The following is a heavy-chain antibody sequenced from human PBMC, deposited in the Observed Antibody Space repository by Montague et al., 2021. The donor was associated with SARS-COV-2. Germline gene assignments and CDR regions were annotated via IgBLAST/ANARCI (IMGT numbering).Heavy chain of an antibody. Sequence: SLRLSCPASGFTFGDYAMSWVRQAPGKGLEWVGFIRSKAYGGTTEYAASVKGRFTISRDDSKSIAYLQMNSLKTEDTAVYYCTREAGRNDYAWGSPVYYYYGMDVWGQGTTVTVSS. CDR3: TREAGRNDYAWGSPVYYYYGMDV. J-gene: IGHJ6*02. V-gene: IGHV3-49*04. D-gene: IGHD3-16*01. CDR2: IRSKAYGGTT. CDR1: GFTFGDYA.